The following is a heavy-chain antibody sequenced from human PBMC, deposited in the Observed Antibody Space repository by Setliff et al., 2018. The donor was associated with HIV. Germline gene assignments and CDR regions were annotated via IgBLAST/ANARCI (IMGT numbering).Heavy chain of an antibody. D-gene: IGHD4-17*01. Sequence: ASVKVSCKASGYTFSNYGMNWVRQAPGQGLEWMGWINTNTGNPTYAQDFTGRFVFSLDTSVSTAYLQISSLKAEDTAVYYCARDHDYGDLSRNWFYMGVWGKGTTVTVSS. CDR2: INTNTGNP. CDR3: ARDHDYGDLSRNWFYMGV. CDR1: GYTFSNYG. V-gene: IGHV7-4-1*02. J-gene: IGHJ6*03.